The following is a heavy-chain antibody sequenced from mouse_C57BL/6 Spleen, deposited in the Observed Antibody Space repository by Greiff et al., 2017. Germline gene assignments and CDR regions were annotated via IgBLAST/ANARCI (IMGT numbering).Heavy chain of an antibody. J-gene: IGHJ2*01. CDR2: IDPETGGT. CDR3: TRPESNTH. Sequence: VQLQQSGAELVRPGASVTLSCKASGYTFTDYEMHWVKPTPVHGLEWIGAIDPETGGTAYNQKFKGKAILTADKSSSTAYMELLSLTSWDTPVYYCTRPESNTHWGKGTTLTVSS. CDR1: GYTFTDYE. V-gene: IGHV1-15*01. D-gene: IGHD2-5*01.